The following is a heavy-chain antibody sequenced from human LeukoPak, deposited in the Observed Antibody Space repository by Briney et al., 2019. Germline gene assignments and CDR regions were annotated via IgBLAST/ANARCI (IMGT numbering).Heavy chain of an antibody. Sequence: GGSLRLSCAASGFTFDDYAMHWVRQAPGKGLEWVSGISWNSGSIGYADSVKGRFTISRDNAKNSLYLQMNSLRAEDTAVYYCAKCEHDFAFSTLDYWGQGTLVTVSS. CDR2: ISWNSGSI. V-gene: IGHV3-9*01. CDR3: AKCEHDFAFSTLDY. J-gene: IGHJ4*02. CDR1: GFTFDDYA. D-gene: IGHD3-3*01.